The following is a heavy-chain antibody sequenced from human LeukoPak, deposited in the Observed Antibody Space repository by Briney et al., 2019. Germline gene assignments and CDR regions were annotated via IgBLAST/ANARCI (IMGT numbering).Heavy chain of an antibody. CDR3: ARVSRPYYYYYYGMDV. Sequence: GGSLRLSCAASGFTFSNYGMHWVRQAPGKGPEWVAVIRYDGSNKYYADSVKGRFTISRDNSKNTLYLQMNSLRAEDTAVYYCARVSRPYYYYYYGMDVWGQGTTVTVSS. J-gene: IGHJ6*02. CDR1: GFTFSNYG. CDR2: IRYDGSNK. V-gene: IGHV3-33*01.